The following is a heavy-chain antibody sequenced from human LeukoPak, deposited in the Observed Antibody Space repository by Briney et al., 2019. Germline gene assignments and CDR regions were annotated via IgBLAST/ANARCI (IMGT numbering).Heavy chain of an antibody. CDR3: ARNSGGAIYYFDY. V-gene: IGHV4-30-2*01. CDR1: GGSISSGGYY. Sequence: PSETLSLTCTVSGGSISSGGYYWSWIRQPPGKGLEWIGYIYHSGSTYYNPSLKSRVTTSVDRSKNQFSLKLSSVTAADTAVYYCARNSGGAIYYFDYWGQGTLVTVSS. D-gene: IGHD2-21*01. CDR2: IYHSGST. J-gene: IGHJ4*02.